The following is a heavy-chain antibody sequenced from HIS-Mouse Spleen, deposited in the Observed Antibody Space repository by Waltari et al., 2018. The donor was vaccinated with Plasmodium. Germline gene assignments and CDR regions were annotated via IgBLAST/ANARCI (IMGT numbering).Heavy chain of an antibody. CDR3: ARGMKSSSSAFDI. V-gene: IGHV3-53*01. J-gene: IGHJ3*02. Sequence: EVQLVESGGGLIQPGGSLRLSCAASGLTVSSNYMSWVRQAPGKGLEWVSVIYSGGSTYYADSVKGRFTISRDNSKNTLYLQMNSLRAEDTAVYYCARGMKSSSSAFDIWGQGTMVTVSS. CDR1: GLTVSSNY. D-gene: IGHD6-6*01. CDR2: IYSGGST.